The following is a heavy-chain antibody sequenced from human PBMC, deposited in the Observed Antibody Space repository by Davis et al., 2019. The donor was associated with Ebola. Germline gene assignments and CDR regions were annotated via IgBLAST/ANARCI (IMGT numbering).Heavy chain of an antibody. CDR3: AKDFYGSGSYIDA. V-gene: IGHV3-9*01. CDR2: ITLNSGTT. CDR1: GFTFDDYA. J-gene: IGHJ5*02. D-gene: IGHD3-10*01. Sequence: SLKISCATSGFTFDDYAMHWVRQAPGKGLEWVSGITLNSGTTAYADSVKGRFTISRDNAKDSLYLQMNSLRTEDTAFYYCAKDFYGSGSYIDAWGQGTLVAVSS.